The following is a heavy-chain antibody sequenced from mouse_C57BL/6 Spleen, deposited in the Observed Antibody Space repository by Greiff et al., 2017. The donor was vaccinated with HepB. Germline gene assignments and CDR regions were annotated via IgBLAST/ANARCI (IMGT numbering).Heavy chain of an antibody. D-gene: IGHD2-2*01. Sequence: VQLQQPGAELVKPGASVKLSCKASGYTFTSYWMQWVKQRPGQGLEWIGEIDPSDSYTNYNQKFKGKATLTVDTSSSTAYMQLSSLTSEDSAVYYCARRLPVDYWGQGTSVTVSS. V-gene: IGHV1-50*01. CDR1: GYTFTSYW. J-gene: IGHJ4*01. CDR3: ARRLPVDY. CDR2: IDPSDSYT.